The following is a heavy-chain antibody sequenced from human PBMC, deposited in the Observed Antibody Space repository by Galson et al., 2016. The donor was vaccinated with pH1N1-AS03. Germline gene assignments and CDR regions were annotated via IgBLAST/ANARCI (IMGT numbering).Heavy chain of an antibody. CDR3: ARRATDGYTIDY. D-gene: IGHD5-24*01. Sequence: ADSVRGRFTISRDNAKNSLYLHMNSLSAEDTAVYYCARRATDGYTIDYWGQGTLVTVSS. J-gene: IGHJ4*02. V-gene: IGHV3-48*03.